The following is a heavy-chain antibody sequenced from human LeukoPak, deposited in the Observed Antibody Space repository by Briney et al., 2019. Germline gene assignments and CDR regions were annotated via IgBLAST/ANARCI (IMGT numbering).Heavy chain of an antibody. J-gene: IGHJ2*01. D-gene: IGHD3-3*01. CDR2: INPNSGGT. V-gene: IGHV1-2*02. CDR1: GYTFTGYY. Sequence: GASVKVSCKASGYTFTGYYMHWVRQAPGQGLEWMGWINPNSGGTNYAQKFQGRVTMTRDTSISTAYMELSRLRSDDTAVYYCAKDYDFWSGFRYFDLWGRGTLVTVSS. CDR3: AKDYDFWSGFRYFDL.